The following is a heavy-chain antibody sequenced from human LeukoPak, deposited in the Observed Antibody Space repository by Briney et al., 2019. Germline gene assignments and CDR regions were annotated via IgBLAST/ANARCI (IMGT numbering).Heavy chain of an antibody. CDR2: ISGSGGST. V-gene: IGHV3-23*01. D-gene: IGHD3-10*01. Sequence: QPGGSLRLSCAASGFTFSSYAMSWVRQAPGKGLEWVSAISGSGGSTYYADSAKGRFTISRDNSKNTLYLQMNSLRAEDTAVYYCAKKEELLWFGELLNPFDYWGQGTLVTVSS. CDR1: GFTFSSYA. CDR3: AKKEELLWFGELLNPFDY. J-gene: IGHJ4*02.